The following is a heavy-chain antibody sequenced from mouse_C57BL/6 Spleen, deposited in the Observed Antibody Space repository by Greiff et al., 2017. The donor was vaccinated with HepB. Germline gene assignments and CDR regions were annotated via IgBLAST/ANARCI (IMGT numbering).Heavy chain of an antibody. CDR3: ARRTYVFAY. CDR1: GYTFTDYY. V-gene: IGHV1-26*01. J-gene: IGHJ3*01. Sequence: EVQLQQSGPELVKPGASVKISCKASGYTFTDYYMNWVKQSHGKSLEWIGDINPNNGGTSYNQKFKGKATLTVDKSSSTAYMVLRSLTSEDSAVYYCARRTYVFAYWGQGTLVTVSA. CDR2: INPNNGGT.